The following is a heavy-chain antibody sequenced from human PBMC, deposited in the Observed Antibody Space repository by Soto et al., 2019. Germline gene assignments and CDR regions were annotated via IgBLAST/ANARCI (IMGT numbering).Heavy chain of an antibody. V-gene: IGHV4-34*01. D-gene: IGHD3-10*01. Sequence: QVQLQQWGAGLLKPSETLSLTCAVYGGSFSGYYWSWIRQPPGKGLEWIGELNDSGGTNYNASLKSRVRISADTSKNQFSLKLNLVTAADTAVYYCARGRGGVQHWGQGTLVTVSS. CDR3: ARGRGGVQH. J-gene: IGHJ1*01. CDR1: GGSFSGYY. CDR2: LNDSGGT.